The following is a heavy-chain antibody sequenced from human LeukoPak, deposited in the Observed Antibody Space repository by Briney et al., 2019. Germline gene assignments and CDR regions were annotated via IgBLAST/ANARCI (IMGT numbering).Heavy chain of an antibody. V-gene: IGHV4-34*01. CDR1: GGSFSGYY. D-gene: IGHD4-17*01. CDR3: AREEVTTVTSDAFDI. CDR2: INHSGST. J-gene: IGHJ3*02. Sequence: PSETLSLTCAVYGGSFSGYYWSWIRQPPGKGLEWIGEINHSGSTNYNPSLKSRATISVDTSKNQFSLKLSSVTAADTAVYYCAREEVTTVTSDAFDIWGQGTMVTVSS.